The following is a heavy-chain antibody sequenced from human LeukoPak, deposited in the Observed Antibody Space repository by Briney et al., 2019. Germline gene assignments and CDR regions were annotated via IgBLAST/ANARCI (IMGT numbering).Heavy chain of an antibody. CDR2: ISYDGSNK. J-gene: IGHJ4*02. V-gene: IGHV3-30*18. CDR1: GFTSSSYG. D-gene: IGHD5-12*01. Sequence: GGSLRLSCAASGFTSSSYGMHWVRQAPGKGLEWVAVISYDGSNKYYADSVKGRFTISRDNSKNTLYLQMNSLRAEDTAVYYCAKESGYDFYFDYWGQGTLVTVSS. CDR3: AKESGYDFYFDY.